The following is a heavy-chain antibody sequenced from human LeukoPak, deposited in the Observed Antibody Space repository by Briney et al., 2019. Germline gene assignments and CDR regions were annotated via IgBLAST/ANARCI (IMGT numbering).Heavy chain of an antibody. CDR3: ARDLSNYDRSVIGVGY. D-gene: IGHD3-22*01. Sequence: PGGSLRLSCAASGFTFSSYSMNWVRQAPGKGLEWVSSISSSSSYIYYADSVKGRFTISRDNAKNSLYLQMNSLRAEDTAVYYCARDLSNYDRSVIGVGYWGQGTLVTVSS. V-gene: IGHV3-21*01. CDR1: GFTFSSYS. J-gene: IGHJ4*02. CDR2: ISSSSSYI.